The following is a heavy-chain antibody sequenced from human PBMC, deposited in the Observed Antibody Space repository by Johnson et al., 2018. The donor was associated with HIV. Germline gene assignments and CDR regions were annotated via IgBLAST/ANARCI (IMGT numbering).Heavy chain of an antibody. CDR1: GFTFSDHA. V-gene: IGHV3-30*14. CDR2: ISYDASNK. D-gene: IGHD6-6*01. CDR3: ARRKAPYDAFDI. Sequence: QVRLVESGGGVVQPGRSLRLSCAASGFTFSDHAIHWVRQAPGKGLEWVAVISYDASNKYYGDSVKGRFTISRDNSKNTLYLQMGSLRAEDMAVYYCARRKAPYDAFDIWGQGTMVTVSS. J-gene: IGHJ3*02.